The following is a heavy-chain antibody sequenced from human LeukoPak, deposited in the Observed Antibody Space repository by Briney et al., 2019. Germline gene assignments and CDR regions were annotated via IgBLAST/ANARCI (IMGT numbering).Heavy chain of an antibody. D-gene: IGHD1-26*01. CDR1: GDSISSYY. V-gene: IGHV4-59*01. CDR2: VHYSGST. J-gene: IGHJ4*02. CDR3: ARGRTGSYYAADY. Sequence: PSETLSLTCTVSGDSISSYYWSWVRQPPGKGLEWIGYVHYSGSTKYNPSLKSRVTISVDTSKNQFSLKLSSVTAADTAVYYCARGRTGSYYAADYWGQGTLVTVSS.